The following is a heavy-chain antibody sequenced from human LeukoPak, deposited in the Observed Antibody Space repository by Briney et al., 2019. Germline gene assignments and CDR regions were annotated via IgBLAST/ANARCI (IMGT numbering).Heavy chain of an antibody. CDR1: GASISSGGYY. D-gene: IGHD2-2*01. CDR3: ARGPHCSSTSCYSEYFHH. V-gene: IGHV4-31*03. J-gene: IGHJ1*01. Sequence: PSETLSLTCTVSGASISSGGYYWIWIPQHPGKGLEWIEYISYSGSPYYNPSLKSRVTISVDTSRNQFSLKLSSVTAADTAVYYCARGPHCSSTSCYSEYFHHWGQGTLVTVSS. CDR2: ISYSGSP.